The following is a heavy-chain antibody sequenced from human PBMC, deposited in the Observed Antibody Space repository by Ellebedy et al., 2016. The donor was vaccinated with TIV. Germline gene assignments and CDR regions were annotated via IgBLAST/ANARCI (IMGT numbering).Heavy chain of an antibody. V-gene: IGHV3-9*01. J-gene: IGHJ4*02. CDR2: ISWNSGTT. Sequence: GGSLRLSCAASGFTFDDYAMHWFRQAPGKGLEWVSGISWNSGTTDYADFVKGRFTISRDNAKNSLYLQMNRLRADDTAFYYCARDLRITARDYYLDYWGQGTLVTVSS. CDR1: GFTFDDYA. D-gene: IGHD6-6*01. CDR3: ARDLRITARDYYLDY.